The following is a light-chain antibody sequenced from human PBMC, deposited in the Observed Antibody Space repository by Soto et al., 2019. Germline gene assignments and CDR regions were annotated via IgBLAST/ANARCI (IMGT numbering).Light chain of an antibody. CDR2: GAS. J-gene: IGKJ2*01. V-gene: IGKV3-15*01. CDR1: QSVSSN. CDR3: QQYNNWFS. Sequence: EVVMTQSPATLSVSPGERATLSCRASQSVSSNLDWYQQKTGQAPRLLIYGASTRATGIPARFSGSGSGTEFTLTISSLQSEDFAVYYCQQYNNWFSFGQGTKLEIK.